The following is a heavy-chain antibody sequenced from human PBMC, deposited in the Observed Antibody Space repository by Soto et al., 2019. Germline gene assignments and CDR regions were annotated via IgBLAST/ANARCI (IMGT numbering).Heavy chain of an antibody. CDR3: ARLSTGFCTTTTCQHYFGMDV. V-gene: IGHV5-10-1*01. D-gene: IGHD2-8*01. CDR2: IDPRDSYS. CDR1: GDTFIAFC. J-gene: IGHJ6*02. Sequence: GESLKISCQASGDTFIAFCITWVCQMPGKSLEWMATIDPRDSYSNYSLSFQGHVTISADKSIGSAYLHWSTLEASDTAIYYCARLSTGFCTTTTCQHYFGMDVWGQGTTVTVSS.